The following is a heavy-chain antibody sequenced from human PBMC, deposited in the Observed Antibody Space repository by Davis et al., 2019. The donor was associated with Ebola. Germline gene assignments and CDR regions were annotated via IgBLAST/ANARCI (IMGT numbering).Heavy chain of an antibody. Sequence: GESLKISCKESKNIFTNYWIGWVRQMPGKGLEWMGSIYLDDSETRYSPSFQGHVTMSADESISTAYLQWSSLRASDTATYYCARHSNYYGARDKIDSWGQGTLVTVSS. CDR1: KNIFTNYW. CDR2: IYLDDSET. V-gene: IGHV5-51*01. CDR3: ARHSNYYGARDKIDS. J-gene: IGHJ4*02. D-gene: IGHD4-17*01.